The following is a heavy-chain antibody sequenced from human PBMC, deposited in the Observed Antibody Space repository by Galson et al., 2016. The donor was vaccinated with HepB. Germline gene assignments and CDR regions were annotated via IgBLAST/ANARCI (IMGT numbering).Heavy chain of an antibody. CDR3: TRGYCASTSCYPQFDP. Sequence: SLRLSCAASGFTFSDSAMHWVRQASGKGLEWVGRIRSKADNSAAAYAASVKGRFTISRDDSENTAYLQMNSLKIEDTAVYYCTRGYCASTSCYPQFDPWGQGTLVTVSS. J-gene: IGHJ5*02. V-gene: IGHV3-73*01. D-gene: IGHD2-2*01. CDR2: IRSKADNSAA. CDR1: GFTFSDSA.